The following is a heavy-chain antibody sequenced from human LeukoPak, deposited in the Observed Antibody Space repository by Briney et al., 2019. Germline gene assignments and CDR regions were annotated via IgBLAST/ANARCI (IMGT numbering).Heavy chain of an antibody. CDR2: IKQDGSEK. Sequence: GGSLRLSCAASGLTFSTYWMSWVRQAPGKGLELVANIKQDGSEKYYVDSVKGRFTISRDNAKNSLYLQVSSLRAEDTAVYYCARNQRRLDYWGQGTLVTVSS. V-gene: IGHV3-7*01. CDR3: ARNQRRLDY. CDR1: GLTFSTYW. D-gene: IGHD1-14*01. J-gene: IGHJ4*02.